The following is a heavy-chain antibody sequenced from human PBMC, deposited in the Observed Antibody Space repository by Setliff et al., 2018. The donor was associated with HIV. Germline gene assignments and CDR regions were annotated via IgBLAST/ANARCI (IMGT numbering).Heavy chain of an antibody. CDR1: GGSISSYY. J-gene: IGHJ4*02. Sequence: PSETLSLTCTVYGGSISSYYWSWIRQPPGKGLEWIGSIYYSGSTNYNPSLKSRVTISVDTSKNQFSLKLSSVTAADTAVYYCARGGLTAAGTLLLVGYFDYWGQGTLVTVSS. V-gene: IGHV4-59*12. CDR2: IYYSGST. D-gene: IGHD6-13*01. CDR3: ARGGLTAAGTLLLVGYFDY.